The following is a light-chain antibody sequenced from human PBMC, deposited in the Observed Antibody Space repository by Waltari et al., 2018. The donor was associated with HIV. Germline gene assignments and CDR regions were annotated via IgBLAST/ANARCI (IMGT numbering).Light chain of an antibody. V-gene: IGLV1-40*01. CDR3: QSYDKSLPGVA. Sequence: QSVLTQPPSVSGAPGQSVPIPCTGSSSNTGAGYDVHWYQHLPGTAPKLLIYGNKFRPSGVPDRFSGSKSGTSASLAITGLQTEDEAYYYCQSYDKSLPGVAFGGGTQLTVL. CDR1: SSNTGAGYD. J-gene: IGLJ2*01. CDR2: GNK.